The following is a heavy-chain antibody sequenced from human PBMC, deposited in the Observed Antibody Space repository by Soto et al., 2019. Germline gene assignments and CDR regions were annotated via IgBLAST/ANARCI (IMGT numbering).Heavy chain of an antibody. CDR1: GFTFSDYY. D-gene: IGHD3-22*01. CDR3: ASGKHYYESSGYGRGYYFDY. V-gene: IGHV3-11*01. J-gene: IGHJ4*02. Sequence: QVQLVESGGGLVKPGGSLRLSCAASGFTFSDYYMRWIRQAPGKGLEWVSYISSSGSTIYYADSVKGRFTISRDNAKNSLYLQMNSLRAEDPAVYYCASGKHYYESSGYGRGYYFDYWGQGTLVTVSS. CDR2: ISSSGSTI.